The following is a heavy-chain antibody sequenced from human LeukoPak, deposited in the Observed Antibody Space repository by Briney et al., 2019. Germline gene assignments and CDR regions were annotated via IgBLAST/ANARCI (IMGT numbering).Heavy chain of an antibody. D-gene: IGHD4-23*01. J-gene: IGHJ4*02. V-gene: IGHV3-30*03. CDR1: GFTFSSYG. Sequence: GGSLRLSCAASGFTFSSYGMHWVRQAPGKGLEWVAVISYDGSNKYYADSVKGRFTISRDNSKNTLYLQMNSLRAEDTAVYYCARGTTVESDYWGQGTLVTVSS. CDR2: ISYDGSNK. CDR3: ARGTTVESDY.